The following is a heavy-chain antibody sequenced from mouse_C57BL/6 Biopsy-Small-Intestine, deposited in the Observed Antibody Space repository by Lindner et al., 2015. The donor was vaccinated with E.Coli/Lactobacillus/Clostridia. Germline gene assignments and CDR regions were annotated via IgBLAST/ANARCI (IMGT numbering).Heavy chain of an antibody. Sequence: VQLQESGGGLVKPGGSLKLSCAASGFTFSSYAMSWVRQTPEKRLEWVATISDGGSYTYYPDNVKGRFTISRDNAKNNLYLQMSHLKFEDTAMYYCARDYYGSRYYFDYWGQGTTLTVSS. CDR3: ARDYYGSRYYFDY. CDR1: GFTFSSYA. V-gene: IGHV5-4*01. CDR2: ISDGGSYT. J-gene: IGHJ2*01. D-gene: IGHD1-1*01.